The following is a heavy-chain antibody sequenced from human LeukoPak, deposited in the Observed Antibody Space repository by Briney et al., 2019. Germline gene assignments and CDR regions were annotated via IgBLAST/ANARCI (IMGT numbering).Heavy chain of an antibody. CDR2: IKQDGTEK. J-gene: IGHJ3*02. CDR1: GFTFSSYW. V-gene: IGHV3-7*01. D-gene: IGHD4-17*01. CDR3: ARDRLKYGDTYDFDI. Sequence: PGGSLRLSCAASGFTFSSYWMNWVRQAPGKGLEWVANIKQDGTEKYYVDSVKGRFTISRDNAKNSLYLQMNSLRAEDTAVYYCARDRLKYGDTYDFDIWGQGTMVTVSS.